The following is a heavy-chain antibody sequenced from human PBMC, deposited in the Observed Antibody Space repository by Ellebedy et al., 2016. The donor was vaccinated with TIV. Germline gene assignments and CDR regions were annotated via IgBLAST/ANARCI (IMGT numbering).Heavy chain of an antibody. Sequence: MPSETLSLTCAVYGGSFSGYFWSWIRQPPGKGLEWIGEINHSGSTNYNPSLKSRVTLSMDTSKSQLSLKLTSVTAADTAVYYCARVNYDTVLDYWGQGTLVAVSS. CDR2: INHSGST. J-gene: IGHJ4*02. CDR3: ARVNYDTVLDY. V-gene: IGHV4-34*01. CDR1: GGSFSGYF. D-gene: IGHD1-7*01.